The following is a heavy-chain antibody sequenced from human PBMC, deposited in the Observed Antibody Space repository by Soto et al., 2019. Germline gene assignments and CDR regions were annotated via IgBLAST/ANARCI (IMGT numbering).Heavy chain of an antibody. CDR2: IIPIFGTA. CDR1: GGTFSSYA. Sequence: QVQLVQSGAEVKKPGSSVKVSCKASGGTFSSYAISWVRQAPGQGLEWMGGIIPIFGTANYAQKFQGRVTITADESTSTAYMELSGLRSEDTAVYYCARDPSPYYYDSSGYGWVDYWGQGTLVTVCS. D-gene: IGHD3-22*01. J-gene: IGHJ4*02. V-gene: IGHV1-69*01. CDR3: ARDPSPYYYDSSGYGWVDY.